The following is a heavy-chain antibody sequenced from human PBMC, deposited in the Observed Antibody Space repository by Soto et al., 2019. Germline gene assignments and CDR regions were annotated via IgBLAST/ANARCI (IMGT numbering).Heavy chain of an antibody. CDR3: ARRGTGSYDGAGWFDP. CDR2: VYPEDSYT. V-gene: IGHV5-51*01. Sequence: GESLKISCKASGYTFTGHWIGWVRQMPGKGLEWMGIVYPEDSYTRYSPSFQGQVTISAEKSTRTVYLQWRSLKASDSAMYYCARRGTGSYDGAGWFDPWGQGTLVTVSS. CDR1: GYTFTGHW. D-gene: IGHD3-10*01. J-gene: IGHJ5*02.